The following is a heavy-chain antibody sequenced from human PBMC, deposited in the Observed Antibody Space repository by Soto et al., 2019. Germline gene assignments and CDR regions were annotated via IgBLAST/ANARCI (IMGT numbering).Heavy chain of an antibody. V-gene: IGHV3-49*04. CDR2: MRSKVYGGAT. J-gene: IGHJ4*02. CDR1: GVKIGDYA. Sequence: GSLRLSCTTSGVKIGDYALNWVRQAPGKGLEWVGFMRSKVYGGATEFAASVEGRFRMSRDDFRGIAYLEMNSLKTEDTGVYYCSRVLGDGYKYGPSDYLCPGTLVTASS. D-gene: IGHD5-12*01. CDR3: SRVLGDGYKYGPSDY.